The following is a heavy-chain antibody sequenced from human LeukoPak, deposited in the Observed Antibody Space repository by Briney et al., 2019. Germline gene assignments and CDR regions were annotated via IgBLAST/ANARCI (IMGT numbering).Heavy chain of an antibody. CDR3: ARPVYCSVTTCTGPLHI. J-gene: IGHJ3*02. CDR1: GASLNNYY. CDR2: IDHVGRS. D-gene: IGHD2-15*01. Sequence: PSETLSLTCAVYGASLNNYYWAWLRQSPVKGLEWIGEIDHVGRSRYNPSLKSRLTISVDTSKNQFSLRLSSVTAADTALYFCARPVYCSVTTCTGPLHIWGQGTMVTVSS. V-gene: IGHV4-34*01.